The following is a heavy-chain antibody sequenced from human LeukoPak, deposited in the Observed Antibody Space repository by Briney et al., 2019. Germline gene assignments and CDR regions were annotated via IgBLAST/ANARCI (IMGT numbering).Heavy chain of an antibody. CDR3: AAQYYDFWGGYSRDY. D-gene: IGHD3-3*01. CDR2: IKQDGSEK. Sequence: PGGSLRLSCAASGFTFSSYWMSWVRQVPGKGLEWVANIKQDGSEKYYVDSVKGRFTISRDNAKNSLYLQMNSLRAEDTAVYYCAAQYYDFWGGYSRDYWGQGTLVTVSS. V-gene: IGHV3-7*01. J-gene: IGHJ4*02. CDR1: GFTFSSYW.